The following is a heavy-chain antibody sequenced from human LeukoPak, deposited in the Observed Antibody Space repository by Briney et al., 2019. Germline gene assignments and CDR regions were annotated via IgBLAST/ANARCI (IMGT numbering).Heavy chain of an antibody. CDR2: INHSGST. CDR3: ASAYDSSGYYYWDRDYYCYMDV. V-gene: IGHV4-34*01. Sequence: KPSETLSLTCAVYGGSFSGYYWSWIRQPPGKGLEWIGEINHSGSTNYNPSLKSRVTISVDTSKNQFSLKLSSVTAADTAVYYCASAYDSSGYYYWDRDYYCYMDVWGKGTTVTVSS. CDR1: GGSFSGYY. J-gene: IGHJ6*03. D-gene: IGHD3-22*01.